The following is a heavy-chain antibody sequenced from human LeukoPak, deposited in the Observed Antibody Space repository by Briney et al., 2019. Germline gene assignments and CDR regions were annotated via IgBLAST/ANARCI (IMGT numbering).Heavy chain of an antibody. CDR1: GFTFSSYA. V-gene: IGHV3-23*01. D-gene: IGHD1-26*01. J-gene: IGHJ4*02. CDR3: AKVSADYQWEPPYFDY. Sequence: GGSLRLSCAASGFTFSSYAMSWVRQAPGKGLEWVSAISGSGGSTYYADSVKGRFTISRDNSKNTLYLQMNSLRAEDTAVYYCAKVSADYQWEPPYFDYWGQGTLVTVSS. CDR2: ISGSGGST.